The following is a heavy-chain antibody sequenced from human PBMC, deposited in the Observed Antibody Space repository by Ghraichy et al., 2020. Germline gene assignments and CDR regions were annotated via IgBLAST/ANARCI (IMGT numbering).Heavy chain of an antibody. J-gene: IGHJ4*02. CDR1: GFTFSSYA. D-gene: IGHD7-27*01. CDR2: ISYDGSNK. Sequence: GGSLRLSCAASGFTFSSYAMHWVRQAPGKGLEWVAVISYDGSNKYYADSVKGRFTISRDNSKNTLYLQMNSLRAEDTAVYYCARDRGRTGDRPGFDYWGQGTLVTVSS. CDR3: ARDRGRTGDRPGFDY. V-gene: IGHV3-30-3*01.